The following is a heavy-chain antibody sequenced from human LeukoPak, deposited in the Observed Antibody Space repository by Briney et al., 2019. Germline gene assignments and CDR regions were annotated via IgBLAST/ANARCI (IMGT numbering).Heavy chain of an antibody. Sequence: ASVKVSCKVSGYTLTELSMHWVRQAPGKGLEWMGGFDPEDGETIYAQKFQGRVTMTEGTSTDTAYMELSSLRSEDTAVYYCTTDLEMTTVTTKGLYPWGQGTLVTVSS. CDR2: FDPEDGET. CDR1: GYTLTELS. D-gene: IGHD4-17*01. J-gene: IGHJ5*02. CDR3: TTDLEMTTVTTKGLYP. V-gene: IGHV1-24*01.